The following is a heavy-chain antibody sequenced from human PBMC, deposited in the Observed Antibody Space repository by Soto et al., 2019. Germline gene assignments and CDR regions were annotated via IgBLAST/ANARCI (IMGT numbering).Heavy chain of an antibody. J-gene: IGHJ6*02. D-gene: IGHD3-10*01. CDR1: GYSFTSYW. V-gene: IGHV5-51*01. CDR2: IYPGDSDT. Sequence: GESLKISCKGSGYSFTSYWIGWVRQMPGKGLEWMGIIYPGDSDTRYSPSFQGQVTISADKSISTAYLQWSSLKASDTAMYYCLRVSDYYYYGMDVWGQGTTVTVSS. CDR3: LRVSDYYYYGMDV.